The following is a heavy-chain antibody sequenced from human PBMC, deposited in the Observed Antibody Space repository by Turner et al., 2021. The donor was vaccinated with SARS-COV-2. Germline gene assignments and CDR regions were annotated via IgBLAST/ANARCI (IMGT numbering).Heavy chain of an antibody. D-gene: IGHD1-1*01. CDR3: ARDGAWKPEGMDV. J-gene: IGHJ6*02. CDR1: GFTVSSNY. CDR2: IYSGGST. V-gene: IGHV3-53*01. Sequence: EVQLVQSGGGLIQPGGSLRLSCAASGFTVSSNYMSWVRQAPGKGLEWGSVIYSGGSTYYADSVKGRFTISRDNSKNTLYLQMNSLRAEDTAVYYCARDGAWKPEGMDVWGQGTTVTVSS.